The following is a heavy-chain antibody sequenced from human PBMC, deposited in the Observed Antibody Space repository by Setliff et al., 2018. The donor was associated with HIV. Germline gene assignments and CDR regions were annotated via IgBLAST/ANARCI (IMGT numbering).Heavy chain of an antibody. CDR3: ARGESIAVAYYHYYYMDV. CDR1: GGTFSSYG. D-gene: IGHD6-19*01. Sequence: SVKVSCKASGGTFSSYGISWVRQAPGQGLEWMGGIIPIFGTANYAQKFQGRVTITADKSTSTAYMELSSLRSEDTAVYYCARGESIAVAYYHYYYMDVWGKGTTVTVS. CDR2: IIPIFGTA. V-gene: IGHV1-69*06. J-gene: IGHJ6*03.